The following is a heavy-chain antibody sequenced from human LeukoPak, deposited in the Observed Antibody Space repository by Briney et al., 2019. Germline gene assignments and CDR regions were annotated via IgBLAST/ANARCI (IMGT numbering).Heavy chain of an antibody. CDR2: ISAYNGNT. Sequence: ASVKVSCKASGYTFTSYGISWVRQALGQGLEWMGWISAYNGNTNYAQKLQGRVTMTTDTSTSTAYMELRSLRSDDTAVYYCARDRFTMISHGLAFDIWGQGTMVTVSS. CDR1: GYTFTSYG. J-gene: IGHJ3*02. D-gene: IGHD3-22*01. CDR3: ARDRFTMISHGLAFDI. V-gene: IGHV1-18*01.